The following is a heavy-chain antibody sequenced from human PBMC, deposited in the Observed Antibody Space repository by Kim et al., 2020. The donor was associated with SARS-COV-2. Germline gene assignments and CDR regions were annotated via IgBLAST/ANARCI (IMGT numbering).Heavy chain of an antibody. CDR1: GGSISSSSYY. D-gene: IGHD2-2*01. CDR2: IYYSGST. CDR3: ASTSIVVVPAAIDY. J-gene: IGHJ4*02. V-gene: IGHV4-39*01. Sequence: SETLSLTCTVSGGSISSSSYYWGWIRQPPGKGLEWIGSIYYSGSTYYNPSLKSRVTISVDTSKNQFSLKLSSVTAADTAVYYCASTSIVVVPAAIDYWGQGTLVTVSS.